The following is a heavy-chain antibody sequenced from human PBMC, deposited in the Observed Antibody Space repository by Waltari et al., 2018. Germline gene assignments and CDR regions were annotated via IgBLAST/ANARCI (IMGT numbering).Heavy chain of an antibody. Sequence: QVQLVQSGAEVKKPGASVKVSCKASGYTFTGYYMPWVRQAPGQGLEWMGWINPNSGGTNYAQKFQGRVTMTRDTSISTTYMELSRLRSDDKAVYYCARPTMVRGVTSYYFDYWGQGTLVTVSS. CDR2: INPNSGGT. D-gene: IGHD3-10*01. V-gene: IGHV1-2*02. J-gene: IGHJ4*02. CDR3: ARPTMVRGVTSYYFDY. CDR1: GYTFTGYY.